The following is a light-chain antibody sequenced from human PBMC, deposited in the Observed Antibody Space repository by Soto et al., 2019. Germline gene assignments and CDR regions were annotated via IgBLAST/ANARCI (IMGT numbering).Light chain of an antibody. CDR2: KGT. V-gene: IGLV2-23*01. J-gene: IGLJ1*01. CDR1: SSDVGAYNS. Sequence: QSALAQPASVSGSPGQSVTISCTGTSSDVGAYNSVSWYQQHPDKAPQLMIYKGTQRPSGVSSRFSGSTSGNAASLTISGLQDGEEAEYFCCSSEPESTYVFGTGTKVTVL. CDR3: CSSEPESTYV.